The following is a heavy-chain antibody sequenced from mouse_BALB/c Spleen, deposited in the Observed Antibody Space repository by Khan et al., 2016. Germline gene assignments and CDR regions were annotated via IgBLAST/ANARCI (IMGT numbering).Heavy chain of an antibody. Sequence: QVQLQQSGAELVKPGASVKLSCKTSGYTFTRYWIQWVKQRPGQGLGWIGEIFPGTGTTYYNEKFKGKATLTIDTSSSPAYMQLSSLTSEDSAVYFCARAMKTPGFAYWGQGTLVTVSA. CDR1: GYTFTRYW. CDR2: IFPGTGTT. J-gene: IGHJ3*01. CDR3: ARAMKTPGFAY. D-gene: IGHD2-3*01. V-gene: IGHV1S132*01.